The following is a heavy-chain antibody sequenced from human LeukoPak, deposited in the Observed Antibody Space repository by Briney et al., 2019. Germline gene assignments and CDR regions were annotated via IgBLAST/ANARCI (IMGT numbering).Heavy chain of an antibody. D-gene: IGHD2-2*01. Sequence: GGSLRLSCAASGFTFSSYTMNWVRQAPGKGLEWVAVISYDGSNKYYADSVKGRFTISRDNSKNTLYLQMNSLRAEDTAVYYCAKDVDIVVVPAAMGFDYWGQGTLVTVSS. J-gene: IGHJ4*02. CDR1: GFTFSSYT. CDR2: ISYDGSNK. V-gene: IGHV3-30*18. CDR3: AKDVDIVVVPAAMGFDY.